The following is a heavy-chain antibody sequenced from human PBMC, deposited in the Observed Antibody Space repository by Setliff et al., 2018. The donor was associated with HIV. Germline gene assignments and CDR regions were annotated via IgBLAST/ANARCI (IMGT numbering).Heavy chain of an antibody. Sequence: ASVKVSCKASGYRFTGDYIHWVRQAPGHGFQWMGWINTKTGNPTYVQGFPGQFVFSLDTSVSTAYLEISSLKAEDTAVYYCARAPFLQFFRGSPYYFDYWGQGSLVTVSS. CDR2: INTKTGNP. D-gene: IGHD3-10*01. CDR1: GYRFTGDY. J-gene: IGHJ4*02. V-gene: IGHV7-4-1*02. CDR3: ARAPFLQFFRGSPYYFDY.